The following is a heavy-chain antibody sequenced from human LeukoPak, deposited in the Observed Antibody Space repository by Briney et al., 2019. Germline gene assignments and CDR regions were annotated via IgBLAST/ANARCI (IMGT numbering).Heavy chain of an antibody. CDR3: ARVGYCSSTSRSTPLDY. J-gene: IGHJ4*02. CDR2: INPNSGGT. V-gene: IGHV1-2*02. CDR1: GYTFTGYY. D-gene: IGHD2-2*01. Sequence: ASVKVSCKASGYTFTGYYMHWVRQAPGQGLEWMGWINPNSGGTNYAQKFQGRVTMTRDTSISTAYMELSRLRSDDTAVYYCARVGYCSSTSRSTPLDYWGQGTLVTVSS.